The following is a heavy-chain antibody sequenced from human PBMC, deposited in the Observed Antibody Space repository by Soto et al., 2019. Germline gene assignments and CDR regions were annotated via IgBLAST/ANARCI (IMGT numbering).Heavy chain of an antibody. CDR1: GFTFRSYD. CDR2: INGRGET. J-gene: IGHJ4*02. Sequence: GGSLRLSCAASGFTFRSYDMSWVRQAPGKGLEWVSGINGRGETYYADSVRGRFTISRDKSNNTLYLGLNSLRVDDTALYYCAKDRWGDDVYVDSWGQGTLVTVSS. D-gene: IGHD2-21*02. CDR3: AKDRWGDDVYVDS. V-gene: IGHV3-23*01.